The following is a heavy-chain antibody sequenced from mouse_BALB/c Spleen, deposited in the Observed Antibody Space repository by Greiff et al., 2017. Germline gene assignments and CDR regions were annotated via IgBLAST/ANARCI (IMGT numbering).Heavy chain of an antibody. Sequence: VQLQQSGAELVKPGASVKLSCTASGFNIKDTYMHWVKQRPEQGLEWIGRIDPANGNTKYDPKFQGKATITADTSSNTAYLQLSSLTSEDTAVYYCARDPPYYAMDYWGQGTSVTVSS. CDR2: IDPANGNT. V-gene: IGHV14-3*02. CDR1: GFNIKDTY. J-gene: IGHJ4*01. CDR3: ARDPPYYAMDY.